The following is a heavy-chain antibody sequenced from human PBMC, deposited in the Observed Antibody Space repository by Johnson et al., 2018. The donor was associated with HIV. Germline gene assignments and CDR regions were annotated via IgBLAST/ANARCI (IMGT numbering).Heavy chain of an antibody. CDR2: ISSNGGST. Sequence: MQLVESGGGLVQPGGSLRLSCAASGFTFSSYAMHWVRQAPGKGLEYVSAISSNGGSTYYANSVKGRFTISRDNSKNTLYLQMGSLRAEDMAVYYCARDGEIQLWSAFDIWCQGTMVTVSS. J-gene: IGHJ3*02. CDR3: ARDGEIQLWSAFDI. D-gene: IGHD5-18*01. CDR1: GFTFSSYA. V-gene: IGHV3-64*01.